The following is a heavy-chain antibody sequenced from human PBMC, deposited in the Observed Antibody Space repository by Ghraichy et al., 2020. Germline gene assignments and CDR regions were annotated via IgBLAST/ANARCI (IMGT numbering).Heavy chain of an antibody. J-gene: IGHJ6*02. Sequence: GGSLRLSCAASGFTFSSYGMHWVRRAPGKGLEWVAVIWYDGSNKYYADSVKGRFTISRDNSKNTLYLQMNSLRAEDTAVYYCARDIKSRFGYSFGKYSDGMDVWGQGTTVTVSS. CDR3: ARDIKSRFGYSFGKYSDGMDV. V-gene: IGHV3-33*08. CDR2: IWYDGSNK. D-gene: IGHD3-10*01. CDR1: GFTFSSYG.